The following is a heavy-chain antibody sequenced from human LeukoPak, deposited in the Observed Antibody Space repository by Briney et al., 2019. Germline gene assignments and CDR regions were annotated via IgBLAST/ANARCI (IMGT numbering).Heavy chain of an antibody. J-gene: IGHJ3*02. CDR3: ARHYLVGGTDAFDI. CDR2: IGGSGSTI. D-gene: IGHD1-1*01. CDR1: GFTFSSYE. V-gene: IGHV3-48*03. Sequence: GGSLRLSCAASGFTFSSYEMNWVRQAPGKGLEWVSYIGGSGSTIYYADSVKGRFTISRDNAKNSLYLQMNRLRGEDTAVYYCARHYLVGGTDAFDIWGQGTMVTVSS.